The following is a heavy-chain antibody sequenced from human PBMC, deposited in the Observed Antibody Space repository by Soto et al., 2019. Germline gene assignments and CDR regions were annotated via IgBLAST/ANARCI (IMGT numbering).Heavy chain of an antibody. CDR3: ARAPVYDILTGYSKGGWFDP. CDR1: GGSISSSNW. D-gene: IGHD3-9*01. Sequence: QVQLQESGPGLVKPSGTLSLTCAVSGGSISSSNWWSWVRQPPGKGLEWIGEIYHSGSTNYNPSLKSRVTISVDKSKNQFSLKLSSVTAADTAVYYCARAPVYDILTGYSKGGWFDPWGQGTLVTVSS. CDR2: IYHSGST. J-gene: IGHJ5*02. V-gene: IGHV4-4*02.